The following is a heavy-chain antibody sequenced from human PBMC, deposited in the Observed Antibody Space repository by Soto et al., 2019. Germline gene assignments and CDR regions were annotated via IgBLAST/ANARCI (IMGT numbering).Heavy chain of an antibody. CDR3: AKSKGFLEWTTTFFYGMDV. Sequence: PSETLSLTCTVSGDSISSSYWSWVRQPPGKGLEWIGFIPYGGSTNYNPSLKSRVTMSVDTSKNRFSLKLTSVTAADTAVYYCAKSKGFLEWTTTFFYGMDVWGQGTTVTVSS. V-gene: IGHV4-59*01. D-gene: IGHD3-3*01. CDR1: GDSISSSY. CDR2: IPYGGST. J-gene: IGHJ6*02.